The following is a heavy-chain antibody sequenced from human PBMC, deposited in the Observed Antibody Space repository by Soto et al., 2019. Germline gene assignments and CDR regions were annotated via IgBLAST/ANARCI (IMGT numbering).Heavy chain of an antibody. D-gene: IGHD3-9*01. J-gene: IGHJ3*02. CDR1: GFTFSSYS. V-gene: IGHV3-48*01. CDR2: ISSSSSTI. CDR3: ARDRLTGYYTCSDAFDI. Sequence: GGSLRLSCAASGFTFSSYSMNWVRQAPGKGLEWVSYISSSSSTIYYADSVKGRFTISRDNAKNSLYLQMNSLRAEDTAVYYCARDRLTGYYTCSDAFDIWGQGTMVTVSS.